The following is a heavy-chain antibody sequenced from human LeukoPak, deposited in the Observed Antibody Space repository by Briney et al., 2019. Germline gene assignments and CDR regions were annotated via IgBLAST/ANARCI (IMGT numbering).Heavy chain of an antibody. D-gene: IGHD3-9*01. CDR3: ASPAHYDILTGYHDYGMDV. V-gene: IGHV3-48*02. J-gene: IGHJ6*02. CDR2: ISSSSSII. CDR1: GFTFSTYS. Sequence: HPGGSLRLSCAASGFTFSTYSMNWVRQAPGKGLEWVSYISSSSSIIYYADSVKGRFTISRDNAKNSLYLQMNSLRDEDTAVYYCASPAHYDILTGYHDYGMDVWGQGTTVTVSS.